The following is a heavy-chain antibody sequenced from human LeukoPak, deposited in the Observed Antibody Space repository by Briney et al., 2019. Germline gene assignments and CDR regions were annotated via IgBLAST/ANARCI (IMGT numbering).Heavy chain of an antibody. J-gene: IGHJ6*03. CDR1: GFTFSSYS. CDR2: ISSSSSSYI. Sequence: PGGSLRLSCAASGFTFSSYSMNWVRQAPGKGLEWVSSISSSSSSYIYYADSVKGRFTISRDNAKNSLYLQMNSLRAEDTAVYYCAREYSGYDYDYYYYMDVWGKGTTVTVSS. CDR3: AREYSGYDYDYYYYMDV. V-gene: IGHV3-21*01. D-gene: IGHD5-12*01.